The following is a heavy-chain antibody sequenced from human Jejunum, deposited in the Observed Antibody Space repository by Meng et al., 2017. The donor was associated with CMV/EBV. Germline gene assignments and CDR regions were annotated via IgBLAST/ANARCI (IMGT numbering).Heavy chain of an antibody. Sequence: EGQLVEFGGVVVQPGGSLRLSCATSGFTFHDHTMHWVRQVPGKGLEWVSLISWDGGDTFYTDSVKSRFTISRDDRKKSLYLQMNSLRTEDTALYYCAKERAPNAFLDSWGQGTLVTVSS. D-gene: IGHD2/OR15-2a*01. CDR2: ISWDGGDT. CDR3: AKERAPNAFLDS. CDR1: GFTFHDHT. V-gene: IGHV3-43*01. J-gene: IGHJ4*02.